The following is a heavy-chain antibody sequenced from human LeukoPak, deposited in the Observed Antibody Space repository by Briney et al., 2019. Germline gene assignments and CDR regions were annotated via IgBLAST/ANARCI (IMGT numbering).Heavy chain of an antibody. CDR3: ASATQYSYGSLVY. V-gene: IGHV1-69*04. CDR2: IIPILGIA. Sequence: SVKVSCKASGGTFSSYAISWVRQAPGQGLEWMGRIIPILGIANYAQKFQGRVTITADKSTSTAYMELSSLRSEDTAVYYCASATQYSYGSLVYWGQGTLVTVSS. J-gene: IGHJ4*02. CDR1: GGTFSSYA. D-gene: IGHD5-18*01.